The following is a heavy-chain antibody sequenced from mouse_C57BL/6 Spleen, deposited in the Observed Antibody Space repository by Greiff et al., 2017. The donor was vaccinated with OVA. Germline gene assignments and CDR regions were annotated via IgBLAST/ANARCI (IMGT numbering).Heavy chain of an antibody. CDR1: GFSLTSYG. D-gene: IGHD1-1*01. J-gene: IGHJ1*03. CDR3: AKGVITTVVAHWYFDV. Sequence: VQLQQSGPGLVQPSQSLSITCTVSGFSLTSYGVHWVRQSPGQGLEWLGVIWRGGSTDYNAAFMSRLSITKDNSKSQVFFKMNSLQADDTAIYYCAKGVITTVVAHWYFDVWGTGTTVTVSS. CDR2: IWRGGST. V-gene: IGHV2-5*01.